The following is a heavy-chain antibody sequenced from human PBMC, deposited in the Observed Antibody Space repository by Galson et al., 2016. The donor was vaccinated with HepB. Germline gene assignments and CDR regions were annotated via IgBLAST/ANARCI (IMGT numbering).Heavy chain of an antibody. Sequence: SLRLSCADSTFTFSNYWMTWVRQAPGKGLEWVANITPDGSEKYYVDSVKGRFTISRDNAKKSLYLQMNSLRAEDTAVYYCARRSCTAVACYSASYRCFDSWGQGTLVTVSS. CDR3: ARRSCTAVACYSASYRCFDS. J-gene: IGHJ4*02. CDR2: ITPDGSEK. D-gene: IGHD2-15*01. V-gene: IGHV3-7*01. CDR1: TFTFSNYW.